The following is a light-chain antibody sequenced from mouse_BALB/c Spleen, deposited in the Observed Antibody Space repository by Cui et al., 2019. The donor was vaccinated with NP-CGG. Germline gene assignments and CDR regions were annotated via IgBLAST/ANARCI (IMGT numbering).Light chain of an antibody. CDR3: ALWYSNHWV. Sequence: VVTKESALTTSPGETVTLTCRSSTGAVTTSNYANWVQEKPDHLFTGLIGGTNNRAPGVPARFSGSLIGDKAALTITGAQTEDEAIYFCALWYSNHWVFGGGTKLTVL. J-gene: IGLJ1*01. CDR2: GTN. V-gene: IGLV1*01. CDR1: TGAVTTSNY.